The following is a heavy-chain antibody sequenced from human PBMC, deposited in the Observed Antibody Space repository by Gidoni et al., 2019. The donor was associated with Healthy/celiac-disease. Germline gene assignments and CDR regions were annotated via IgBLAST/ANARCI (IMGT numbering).Heavy chain of an antibody. CDR1: GYTFTRSE. CDR2: MNPNRSNT. Sequence: QVQRVQSGGEVKKHGAAVKVFRKASGYTFTRSEINWVRQATGQGLEWMGWMNPNRSNTGYAQKFQGRFTMTRNTSTSTAYMELSSLRSEDTAVYYCATSLILYNWNPRTGMDVWGQGTTVTVSS. J-gene: IGHJ6*02. V-gene: IGHV1-8*01. D-gene: IGHD1-20*01. CDR3: ATSLILYNWNPRTGMDV.